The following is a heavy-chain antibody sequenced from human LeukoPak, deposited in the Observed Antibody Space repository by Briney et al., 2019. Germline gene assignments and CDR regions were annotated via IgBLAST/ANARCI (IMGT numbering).Heavy chain of an antibody. J-gene: IGHJ4*02. V-gene: IGHV1-8*01. D-gene: IGHD6-13*01. CDR3: ARAMVLSSWYGPLGPFDY. CDR2: MSPNSGNT. Sequence: ASVKVSCKASRYTFSNYDINWVRQATGQGLEWMGWMSPNSGNTGYAQKFQGRVTITRDTSASTAYMELSSLRSEDTAAYYCARAMVLSSWYGPLGPFDYWGQGTLVTASS. CDR1: RYTFSNYD.